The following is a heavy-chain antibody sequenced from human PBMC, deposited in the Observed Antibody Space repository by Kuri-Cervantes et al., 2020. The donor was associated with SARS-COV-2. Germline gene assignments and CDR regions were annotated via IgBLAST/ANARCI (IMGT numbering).Heavy chain of an antibody. V-gene: IGHV3-20*04. Sequence: GESLKISCAVSGFIVSSNYMIWVRQAPGKGLEWVSGINWNGGSTGYADSVKGRFTISRDNAKNSLYLQMNSLRAEDTALYYCAKDTVLKYYYFWSGYYDYWGQGTLVTVAS. CDR3: AKDTVLKYYYFWSGYYDY. J-gene: IGHJ4*02. CDR1: GFIVSSNY. D-gene: IGHD3-3*01. CDR2: INWNGGST.